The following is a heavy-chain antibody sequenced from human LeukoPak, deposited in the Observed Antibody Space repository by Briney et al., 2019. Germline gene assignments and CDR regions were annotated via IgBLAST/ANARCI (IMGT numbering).Heavy chain of an antibody. V-gene: IGHV4-34*01. CDR3: ARLLRGYSYGPRRGAES. CDR1: GGSFSGYY. D-gene: IGHD5-18*01. Sequence: PSETLSLTCAVYGGSFSGYYWSWIRQPPGKGLEWIGEINHSGSTNYNPSLKSRVTISVDTSKNQFSLKLSSVTAADTAVYYCARLLRGYSYGPRRGAESWGQGTLVTVSS. CDR2: INHSGST. J-gene: IGHJ4*02.